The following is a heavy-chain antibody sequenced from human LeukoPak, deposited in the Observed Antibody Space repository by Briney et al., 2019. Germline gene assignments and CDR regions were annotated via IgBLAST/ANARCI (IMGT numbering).Heavy chain of an antibody. V-gene: IGHV3-30*03. CDR3: ARGGSISSGWYVGDY. CDR1: GFTFSSYG. CDR2: ISYDGSNK. D-gene: IGHD6-19*01. Sequence: GGSLRLSCAASGFTFSSYGMHWVRQAPGKGLEWVAVISYDGSNKYYADSVKGRFTISRDNSKNTLYLQMNSLRAEDTAVYYCARGGSISSGWYVGDYWGQGTLVTVSS. J-gene: IGHJ4*02.